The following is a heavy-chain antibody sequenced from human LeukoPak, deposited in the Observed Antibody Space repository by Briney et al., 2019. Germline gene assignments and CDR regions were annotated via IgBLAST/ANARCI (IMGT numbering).Heavy chain of an antibody. D-gene: IGHD2-15*01. J-gene: IGHJ4*02. CDR2: ISGRGASK. V-gene: IGHV3-23*01. CDR3: AKEKDVAPDY. Sequence: PGGSLRLSCAVSGLTFNNYAMSWVRQAPGKGLEWVSGISGRGASKYYADSVKGRFTISRDNSKNTLYLQMNSLRAEDTAVYYCAKEKDVAPDYWGQGTLVTVSS. CDR1: GLTFNNYA.